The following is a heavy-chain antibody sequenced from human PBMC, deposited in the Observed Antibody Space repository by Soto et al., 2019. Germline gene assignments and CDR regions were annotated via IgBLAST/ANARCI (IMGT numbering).Heavy chain of an antibody. Sequence: SETLSLTCAVYGGSFSGYYWSWIRQPPGKGLEWNGDININGSTNYNPSLKSRVSITVDTSKNQYYLTLTPVTAADTDVDYCSRGRGILTGYYRIDYWGQGTLVTVSS. D-gene: IGHD3-9*01. CDR2: ININGST. CDR1: GGSFSGYY. CDR3: SRGRGILTGYYRIDY. J-gene: IGHJ4*02. V-gene: IGHV4-34*01.